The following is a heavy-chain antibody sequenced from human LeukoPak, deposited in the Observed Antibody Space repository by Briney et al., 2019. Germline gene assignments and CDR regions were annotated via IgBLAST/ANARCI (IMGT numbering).Heavy chain of an antibody. CDR3: AKDPPSYSSGWKRWDLGYFQH. Sequence: GGSLRLSCAASGFTFDDYTMHWVRQAPGKGLEWVSAISGSGGSTYYADSVKGRFTISRDNSKNTLYLQMNSLRAEDTAVYYCAKDPPSYSSGWKRWDLGYFQHWGQGTLVTVSS. CDR1: GFTFDDYT. CDR2: ISGSGGST. V-gene: IGHV3-23*01. J-gene: IGHJ1*01. D-gene: IGHD6-19*01.